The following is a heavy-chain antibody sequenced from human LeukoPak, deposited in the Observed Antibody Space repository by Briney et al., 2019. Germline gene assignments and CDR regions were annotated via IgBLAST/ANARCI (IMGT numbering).Heavy chain of an antibody. CDR1: GFTFSSYS. Sequence: GGSLRLSCAASGFTFSSYSMNWVRQAPGKGLEWVSSISSSSSYIYYADSVKGRFTISRDNAKNSLYLQMNSLRAEDTAVYYCARDNYDYVWGSYRYLPAFDIWGQGTMVTVSS. V-gene: IGHV3-21*01. CDR3: ARDNYDYVWGSYRYLPAFDI. CDR2: ISSSSSYI. D-gene: IGHD3-16*02. J-gene: IGHJ3*02.